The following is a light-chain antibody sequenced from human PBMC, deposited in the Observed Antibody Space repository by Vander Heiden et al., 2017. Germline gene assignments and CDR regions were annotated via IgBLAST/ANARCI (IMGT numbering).Light chain of an antibody. CDR1: QSVLYSSNKKNY. J-gene: IGKJ2*01. Sequence: DIVMTQSPDSLAVSLGERATINCKPSQSVLYSSNKKNYLTWYQQKPGQPPKLLIYWACTREAGVPERFSGSGSRTDFTLTINSLQAEDVAVYYWQQYYGIPRTLGQGNKLEIK. CDR2: WAC. V-gene: IGKV4-1*01. CDR3: QQYYGIPRT.